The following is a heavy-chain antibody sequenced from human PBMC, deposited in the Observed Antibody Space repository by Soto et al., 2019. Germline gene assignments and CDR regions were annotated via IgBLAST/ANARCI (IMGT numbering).Heavy chain of an antibody. CDR1: GFTFSSYS. V-gene: IGHV3-48*01. D-gene: IGHD2-2*01. CDR3: ARDMRPGRYCSSTICYPSDAFDI. J-gene: IGHJ3*02. CDR2: ISSSSSTI. Sequence: EVQLVESGGGLVQPGGSLRLSCAASGFTFSSYSMNWVRQAPGKGLEWVSYISSSSSTIYYADSVKGRFTISRDKAKNSLNLQMDSLRAEDRAVYYCARDMRPGRYCSSTICYPSDAFDIWGQGTMVTVSS.